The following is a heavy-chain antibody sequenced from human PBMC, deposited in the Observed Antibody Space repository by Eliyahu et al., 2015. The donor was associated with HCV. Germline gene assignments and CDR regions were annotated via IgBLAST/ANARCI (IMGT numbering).Heavy chain of an antibody. D-gene: IGHD6-19*01. J-gene: IGHJ5*02. V-gene: IGHV4-59*01. Sequence: QVQLQESGPGLVKPSETLSLTCTVXGGSXXTYYWSWIRQPPGKGLEWIGYIHYXGSTNYNPPLKSRVTISVDTSKNQFSLSLTSVTAADTAVYYCASGGGGIAVAGTGGWFDPWGQGALVTVSS. CDR1: GGSXXTYY. CDR3: ASGGGGIAVAGTGGWFDP. CDR2: IHYXGST.